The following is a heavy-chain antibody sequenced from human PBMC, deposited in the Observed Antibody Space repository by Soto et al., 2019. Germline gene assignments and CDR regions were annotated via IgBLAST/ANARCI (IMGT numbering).Heavy chain of an antibody. CDR1: GGTFSSYT. J-gene: IGHJ4*02. D-gene: IGHD4-4*01. CDR2: IIPIFGTA. V-gene: IGHV1-69*13. CDR3: ARALGTGSNHFDY. Sequence: GASVKVSCKASGGTFSSYTISWVRQAPGQGLEWMGRIIPIFGTANYAQKFQGRVTITADESTSTAYMELSSLRSEDTAVYYCARALGTGSNHFDYWGQGTLVTSPQ.